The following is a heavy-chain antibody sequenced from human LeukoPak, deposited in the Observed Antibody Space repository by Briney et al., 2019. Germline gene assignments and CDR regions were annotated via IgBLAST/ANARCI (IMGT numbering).Heavy chain of an antibody. Sequence: TLSLTCTVSGGSISSGGYYWSWIRQHPGKGLEWIGYIYYSGSTYYNPSLKSRVTISVDTSKNQFSLKLSSVTAADTAVYYCARAFRYCSSTSCYIEWFDPWGQGTLVTVSS. CDR1: GGSISSGGYY. J-gene: IGHJ5*02. CDR2: IYYSGST. CDR3: ARAFRYCSSTSCYIEWFDP. D-gene: IGHD2-2*02. V-gene: IGHV4-31*03.